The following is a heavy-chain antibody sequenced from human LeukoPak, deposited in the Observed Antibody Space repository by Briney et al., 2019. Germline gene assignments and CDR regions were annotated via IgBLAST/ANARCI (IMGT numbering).Heavy chain of an antibody. CDR1: GFTFSSYN. V-gene: IGHV3-21*01. CDR2: ISSSSSYI. Sequence: PGGSLRLSCAASGFTFSSYNMNWVRQAPGKGLEWVSSISSSSSYIYYADSVKGRFTISRDNAKNSLYLQMNSLRAEDTAVCYCARESAEGHSFGYIGYFWGQGTLVTVS. D-gene: IGHD5-18*01. J-gene: IGHJ4*02. CDR3: ARESAEGHSFGYIGYF.